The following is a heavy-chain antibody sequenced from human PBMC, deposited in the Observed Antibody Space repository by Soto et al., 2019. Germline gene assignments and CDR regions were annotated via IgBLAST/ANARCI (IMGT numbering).Heavy chain of an antibody. D-gene: IGHD1-26*01. Sequence: ASVKVSCKASGYTFTSYAVHWVRQAPGQRLEWMGLINAGSGDTRYAQKFQGRVTTTRDTSTSTVYMELSSLRSEDTAVYYCAIDQSGSYYFGAFDIWGQGTMVTVSS. J-gene: IGHJ3*02. CDR3: AIDQSGSYYFGAFDI. CDR2: INAGSGDT. V-gene: IGHV1-3*01. CDR1: GYTFTSYA.